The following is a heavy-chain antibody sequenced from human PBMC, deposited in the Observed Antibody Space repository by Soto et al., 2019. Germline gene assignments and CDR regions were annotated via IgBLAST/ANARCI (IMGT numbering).Heavy chain of an antibody. Sequence: GGSLRLSCSASGFTFSSYAMHWVRQAPGKGLEYVSAISSNGGSTYYADSVKGRFIISRDNSKNTLYLQMSSLRAEDTDVDYCVTPLASSATIDYWGQGTLVTVSS. V-gene: IGHV3-64D*06. CDR2: ISSNGGST. CDR3: VTPLASSATIDY. D-gene: IGHD3-16*01. CDR1: GFTFSSYA. J-gene: IGHJ4*02.